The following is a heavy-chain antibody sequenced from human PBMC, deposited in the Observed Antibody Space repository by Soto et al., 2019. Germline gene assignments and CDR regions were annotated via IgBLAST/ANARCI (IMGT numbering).Heavy chain of an antibody. Sequence: GGSLRLSCAASGIRISSYWMSWVRQAPGKGLEWVANIKPDGSEKYYVDSVKGRFTISRDNAKNSLYLQMNSLRAEDTAVYYCAGDGYNPLDYWGQGTLVTVSS. CDR1: GIRISSYW. D-gene: IGHD5-12*01. CDR2: IKPDGSEK. J-gene: IGHJ4*02. V-gene: IGHV3-7*05. CDR3: AGDGYNPLDY.